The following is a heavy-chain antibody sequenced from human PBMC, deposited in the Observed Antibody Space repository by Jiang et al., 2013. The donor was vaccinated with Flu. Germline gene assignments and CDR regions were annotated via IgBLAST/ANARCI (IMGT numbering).Heavy chain of an antibody. J-gene: IGHJ6*02. CDR2: IYHSGST. D-gene: IGHD2-15*01. CDR3: ARGWDYCSGGSCPYYYYYYGMDV. CDR1: GGSISSSNW. V-gene: IGHV4-4*02. Sequence: GPGLVKPSGTLSLTCAVSGGSISSSNWWSWVRQPPGKGLEWIGEIYHSGSTNYNPSLKSRVTISVDKSKNQFSLKLSSVTAADTAVYYCARGWDYCSGGSCPYYYYYYGMDVWGQGTTVTVSS.